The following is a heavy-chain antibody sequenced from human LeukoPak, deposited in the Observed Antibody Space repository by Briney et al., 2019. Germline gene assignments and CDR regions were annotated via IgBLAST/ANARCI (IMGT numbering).Heavy chain of an antibody. D-gene: IGHD3-10*01. CDR2: IWSDGSKK. J-gene: IGHJ4*02. CDR1: GFTFRNYG. CDR3: AGVQGRLCGSGSYLGVDC. V-gene: IGHV3-33*01. Sequence: GGSLRLSCAASGFTFRNYGMHWVRQAPGKGLEWVAVIWSDGSKKYYADSVQGRFTISRDNSKNALQLQMNSLRAEDTAVYYCAGVQGRLCGSGSYLGVDCWGQGTLVTVSS.